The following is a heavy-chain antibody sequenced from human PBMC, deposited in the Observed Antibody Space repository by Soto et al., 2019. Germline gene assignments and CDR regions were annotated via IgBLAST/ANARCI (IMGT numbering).Heavy chain of an antibody. CDR3: ASQGVTRLSFDL. CDR2: IHNGGSS. J-gene: IGHJ4*02. CDR1: VGSISSNAYY. V-gene: IGHV4-39*02. D-gene: IGHD5-18*01. Sequence: SETLSLTFTVSVGSISSNAYYWGWIRQSPGRGLEWIGIIHNGGSSFYNSSLRIRVTFSLDTSNNYFSLMLNSVTAADTAVYLWASQGVTRLSFDLWGQGDLVPV.